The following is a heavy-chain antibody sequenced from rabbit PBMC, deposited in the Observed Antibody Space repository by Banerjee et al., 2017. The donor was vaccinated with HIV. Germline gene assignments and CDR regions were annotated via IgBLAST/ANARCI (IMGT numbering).Heavy chain of an antibody. V-gene: IGHV1S45*01. CDR3: ARDPYVVANYWYSNL. Sequence: QEQLEESGGGLVQPEGSLTLTCTASGFSFSNKYVMCWVRQAPGKGLEWIACINTSSGNTVYASWAKGRFTISKTSSTTVTLQMTSLTAADTATYFCARDPYVVANYWYSNLWGQGTLVTVS. CDR1: GFSFSNKYV. CDR2: INTSSGNT. D-gene: IGHD3-1*01. J-gene: IGHJ4*01.